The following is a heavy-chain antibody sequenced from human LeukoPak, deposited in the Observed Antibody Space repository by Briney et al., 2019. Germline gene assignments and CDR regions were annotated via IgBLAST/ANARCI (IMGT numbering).Heavy chain of an antibody. CDR2: INHSGST. D-gene: IGHD7-27*01. V-gene: IGHV4-34*01. CDR3: AKPLGNY. Sequence: SETLSLTCAVYGGSFSGYYWSWIRQPPGKGLEWTGEINHSGSTNYNPSLKSRVTISVDTSKNQFSLKLSSVTAADTAVYYCAKPLGNYWGQGTLVTVSS. CDR1: GGSFSGYY. J-gene: IGHJ4*02.